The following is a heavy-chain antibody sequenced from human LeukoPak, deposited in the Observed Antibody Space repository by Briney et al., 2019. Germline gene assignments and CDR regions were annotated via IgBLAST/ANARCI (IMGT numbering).Heavy chain of an antibody. CDR3: ARELEVRGVILFAY. CDR1: GYTFTSYY. D-gene: IGHD3-10*01. CDR2: INLSGGTT. J-gene: IGHJ4*02. Sequence: ASVKVSCKASGYTFTSYYMHWVRQAPGQGLEWMGIINLSGGTTYYAQKFQGRVTMTNDMSTSTVYMELSSLTSDDTAVYYCARELEVRGVILFAYWGQGTLVTVSS. V-gene: IGHV1-46*01.